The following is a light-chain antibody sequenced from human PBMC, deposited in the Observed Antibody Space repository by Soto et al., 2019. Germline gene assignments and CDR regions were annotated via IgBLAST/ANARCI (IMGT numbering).Light chain of an antibody. J-gene: IGKJ4*01. CDR3: RQSNSFPRT. Sequence: DIQMTQSPSFVFASVGDRVTITCRASQAVSTWLAWYQQKPGDAPKLLIYAASTLQSGVPSRFSGSGSGTDFTLTIRSLQPEDFATYYCRQSNSFPRTFGGGTKVDIK. CDR2: AAS. V-gene: IGKV1-12*01. CDR1: QAVSTW.